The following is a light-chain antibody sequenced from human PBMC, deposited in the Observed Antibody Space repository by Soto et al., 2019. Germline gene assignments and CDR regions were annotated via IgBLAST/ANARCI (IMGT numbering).Light chain of an antibody. J-gene: IGLJ1*01. CDR2: DVS. V-gene: IGLV2-11*01. CDR3: CSDAGSYTFV. CDR1: SNDVGGYNY. Sequence: QSVLTQPRSVSGSPGQSVTISCTGTSNDVGGYNYVSWYQHQPGKAPKLMINDVSERPSGVPDRFSGAKSGNTASLTISGRQAEDEADYYCCSDAGSYTFVFGTGTKLTVL.